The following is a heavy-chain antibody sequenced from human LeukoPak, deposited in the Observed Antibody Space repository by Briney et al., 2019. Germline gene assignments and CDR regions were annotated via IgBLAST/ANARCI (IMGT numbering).Heavy chain of an antibody. CDR2: IYTSGST. V-gene: IGHV4-61*02. D-gene: IGHD5-18*01. Sequence: SETLSLTCTVSGGSISSGSYYWSWIRQPAGKGLEWIGRIYTSGSTNYNPSLKSRVTISVDTSKNQFSLKLSSVTAADTAVYYCARVPVDTAMVAYYFDYWGQGTLVTVSS. J-gene: IGHJ4*02. CDR3: ARVPVDTAMVAYYFDY. CDR1: GGSISSGSYY.